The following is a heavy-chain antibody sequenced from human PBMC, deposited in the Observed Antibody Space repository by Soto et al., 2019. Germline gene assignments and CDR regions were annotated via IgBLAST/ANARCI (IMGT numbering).Heavy chain of an antibody. V-gene: IGHV1-2*04. CDR1: GYTFTGYY. D-gene: IGHD3-22*01. CDR2: INPNSGDT. J-gene: IGHJ6*02. Sequence: QVQLVQSGAEVKKPGASVKVSCKASGYTFTGYYMHWVRQAPGQGLEWMGWINPNSGDTNYAQKYQGWVTMTRETSISTAYMELSRLTSDDTAVYYSARKYYDSSGYYGGYYYYYGMDVWGQGTTVTVSS. CDR3: ARKYYDSSGYYGGYYYYYGMDV.